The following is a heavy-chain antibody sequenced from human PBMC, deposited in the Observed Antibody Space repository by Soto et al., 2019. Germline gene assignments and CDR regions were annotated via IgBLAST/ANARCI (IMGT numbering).Heavy chain of an antibody. Sequence: EVQLVESGGGLVQPGRSLRLSCAASGFTFDDYAMHWVRQAPGKGLEWVSGISWNSGSIGYADSVKGRFTISRDNAKNSLSLQMNSLRAEDTALYYCAKEGHDSSGWSDWGQGTLVTVSS. CDR3: AKEGHDSSGWSD. D-gene: IGHD6-19*01. CDR1: GFTFDDYA. J-gene: IGHJ4*02. V-gene: IGHV3-9*01. CDR2: ISWNSGSI.